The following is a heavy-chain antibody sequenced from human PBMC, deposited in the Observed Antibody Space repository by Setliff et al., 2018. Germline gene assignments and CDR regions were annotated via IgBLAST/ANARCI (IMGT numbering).Heavy chain of an antibody. CDR3: ARGRVEMATITPFDY. Sequence: GSLRLSCAASGFTFSSYAMSWIRQPPGKGLEWIGSIYYSGSTYYNPSLKSRVTISVDTSKNQFSLKLSSVTAADTAVYYCARGRVEMATITPFDYWGQGTLVTVSS. D-gene: IGHD5-12*01. J-gene: IGHJ4*02. V-gene: IGHV4-39*07. CDR2: IYYSGST. CDR1: GFTFSSYA.